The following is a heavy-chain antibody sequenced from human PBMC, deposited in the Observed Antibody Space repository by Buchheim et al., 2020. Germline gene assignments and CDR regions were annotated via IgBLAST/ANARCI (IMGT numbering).Heavy chain of an antibody. D-gene: IGHD3-16*01. CDR1: RDSISSTDW. J-gene: IGHJ6*02. V-gene: IGHV4-4*02. CDR2: INHSGTT. CDR3: ARNFGLGGMDV. Sequence: QVQLQESGPGLVKPAGTLSLTCGVSRDSISSTDWWNWVRQPPGKGLEWIGEINHSGTTNYSPSLKSRVTMSVDKSKKQFSLNLSSVTAADTAVYYCARNFGLGGMDVCGRGTT.